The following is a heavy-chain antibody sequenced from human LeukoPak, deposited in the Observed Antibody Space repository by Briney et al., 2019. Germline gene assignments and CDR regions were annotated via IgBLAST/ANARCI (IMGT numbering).Heavy chain of an antibody. CDR3: AKDQGIVVVTAILDY. D-gene: IGHD2-21*02. CDR1: GFTFSSYG. J-gene: IGHJ4*02. V-gene: IGHV3-30*18. Sequence: EGSLRLSCAASGFTFSSYGMHWVRQAPGKGLEWVAVISYDGSNKYYADSVKGRFTISRDNSKNTLYLQMNSLRAEDTAVYYCAKDQGIVVVTAILDYWGQGTLVTVSS. CDR2: ISYDGSNK.